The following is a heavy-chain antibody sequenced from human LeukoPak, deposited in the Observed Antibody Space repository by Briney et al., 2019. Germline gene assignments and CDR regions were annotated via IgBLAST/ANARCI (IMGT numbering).Heavy chain of an antibody. V-gene: IGHV1-58*01. CDR1: GFTFTSSA. D-gene: IGHD2-2*01. CDR3: AGDCSSTSCSLFDY. CDR2: IVVGSGNT. Sequence: SVKVSCKASGFTFTSSAVQWVRQARGQRLEWIGWIVVGSGNTNYARKFQERVTITRDMSTSTAYMELSSLRSEDTAVYYCAGDCSSTSCSLFDYWGQGTLVTVSS. J-gene: IGHJ4*02.